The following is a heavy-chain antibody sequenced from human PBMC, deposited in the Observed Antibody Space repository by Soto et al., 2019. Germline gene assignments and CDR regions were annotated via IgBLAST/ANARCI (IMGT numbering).Heavy chain of an antibody. V-gene: IGHV3-48*03. CDR3: PRRYSSRRYHTHSYDYYGMDV. CDR1: GSTFSRYE. D-gene: IGHD6-13*01. Sequence: GGSLSLSFSDSGSTFSRYEMNWVLHAPLNLLEWVSYLSSSGSTIYYSDSVKGRLTISRDNDKNSLYLQMNSLRAEYTAAYYCPRRYSSRRYHTHSYDYYGMDVWGQGTTVAVSS. CDR2: LSSSGSTI. J-gene: IGHJ6*02.